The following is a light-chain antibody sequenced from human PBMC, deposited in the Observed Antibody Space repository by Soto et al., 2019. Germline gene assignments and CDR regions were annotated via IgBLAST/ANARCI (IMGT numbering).Light chain of an antibody. Sequence: QSVLTQSSSASASLGSSVKLTCTLSSGHSSYIIAWHQQQPGKAPRYLMKLEGSGSYNKGSGVPDRFSGSSSGADRYLTISNLQFEDAADYYCETWDSNTHTVFGGGTNVTVL. CDR1: SGHSSYI. V-gene: IGLV4-60*02. J-gene: IGLJ3*02. CDR2: LEGSGSY. CDR3: ETWDSNTHTV.